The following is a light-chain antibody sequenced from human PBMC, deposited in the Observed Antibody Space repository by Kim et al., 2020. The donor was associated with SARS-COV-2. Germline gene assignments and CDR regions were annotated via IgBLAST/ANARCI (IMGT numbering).Light chain of an antibody. Sequence: QSALTQPASVSGSPGQSISISCTGTSSNIGSYNYVSWHQQHPGKAPKLMIYDVNKRPAVTSSRFSASKSGSTASLTISGLQAEDEADYYCSSFTTRSTLVFGGGTQLTVL. V-gene: IGLV2-14*03. J-gene: IGLJ7*01. CDR1: SSNIGSYNY. CDR3: SSFTTRSTLV. CDR2: DVN.